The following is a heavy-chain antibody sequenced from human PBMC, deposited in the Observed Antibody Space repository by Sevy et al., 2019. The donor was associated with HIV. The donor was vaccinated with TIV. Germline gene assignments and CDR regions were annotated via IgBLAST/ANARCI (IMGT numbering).Heavy chain of an antibody. V-gene: IGHV3-NL1*01. CDR2: IYSGGST. D-gene: IGHD2-15*01. CDR3: ARISENCSGGSCYLAY. J-gene: IGHJ4*02. CDR1: GFTFSNYG. Sequence: GGSLRLSCAASGFTFSNYGMHWVRQAPGKGLEWVSLIYSGGSTYYADSVKGRFTISRDNSKNTLYLQMNSLRAEDTAIYYCARISENCSGGSCYLAYWGQGTLVTVSS.